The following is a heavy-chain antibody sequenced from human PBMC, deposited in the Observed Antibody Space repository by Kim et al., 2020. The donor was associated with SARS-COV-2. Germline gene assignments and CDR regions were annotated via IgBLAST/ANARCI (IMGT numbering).Heavy chain of an antibody. CDR3: ARGATTFVHDAFDI. CDR2: IYTSGST. D-gene: IGHD1-26*01. Sequence: SETLSLTCTVSGGSINSGSYYWSWIRQPAGEGLEWIGRIYTSGSTNYNPSLKSRVTISVDTSKNQFSLKLSSVTAADTAVYYCARGATTFVHDAFDIWGQGTMVTVSS. J-gene: IGHJ3*02. CDR1: GGSINSGSYY. V-gene: IGHV4-61*02.